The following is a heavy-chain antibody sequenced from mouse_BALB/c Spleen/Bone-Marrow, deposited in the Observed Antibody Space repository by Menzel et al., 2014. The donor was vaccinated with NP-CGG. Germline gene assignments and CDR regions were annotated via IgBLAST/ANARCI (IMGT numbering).Heavy chain of an antibody. V-gene: IGHV1-67*01. Sequence: QVQLKQSGAELVRPGVSVKISCKGSGYTFTDYAVHWVKQSHTKSLEWIGLISSYYGDATYNQKFKGKATMTVVKSSSTAFLELARLTSEDSAIYYCARSGKVRNAMDYWGQGTSVTVSS. CDR3: ARSGKVRNAMDY. J-gene: IGHJ4*01. CDR2: ISSYYGDA. CDR1: GYTFTDYA. D-gene: IGHD2-14*01.